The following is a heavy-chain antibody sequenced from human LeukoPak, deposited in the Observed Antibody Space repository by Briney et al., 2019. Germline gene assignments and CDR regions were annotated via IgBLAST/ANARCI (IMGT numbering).Heavy chain of an antibody. CDR3: ARVLSRIAAAGTTFFDY. CDR1: SGSISSGGYY. CDR2: IYHSGST. D-gene: IGHD6-13*01. V-gene: IGHV4-30-2*01. J-gene: IGHJ4*02. Sequence: SETLSLTCTVSSGSISSGGYYWSWIRQPPGKGLEWIGYIYHSGSTYYNPSLKSRVTISVDRSKNQFSLKLSSVTAADTAVYYCARVLSRIAAAGTTFFDYWGQGTLVTVSS.